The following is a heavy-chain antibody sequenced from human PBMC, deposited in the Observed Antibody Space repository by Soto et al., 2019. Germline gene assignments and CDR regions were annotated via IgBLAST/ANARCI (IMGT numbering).Heavy chain of an antibody. V-gene: IGHV6-1*02. J-gene: IGHJ6*02. D-gene: IGHD1-26*01. CDR2: TYYRSKWYN. CDR1: GDSVSGYSAA. Sequence: QVQLQQSGPGLVKPSQTLSLTCAISGDSVSGYSAAWNWIRQSPSRGLEWLGRTYYRSKWYNDFAVSVKGRITINPDTAKNQFSLQLNSVTPEDTDVYYCARSRENPRNGMDVWGQGTTVTVSS. CDR3: ARSRENPRNGMDV.